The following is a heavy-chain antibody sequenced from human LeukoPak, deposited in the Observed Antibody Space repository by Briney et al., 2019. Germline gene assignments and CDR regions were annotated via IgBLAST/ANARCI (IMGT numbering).Heavy chain of an antibody. Sequence: PGGSLRLSCAASGFTVSSYGMHWVRQAPGKGLEWVAFIRYDGSNKYYADSVKGRFTISRDNSKNTLYLQMNSLRAEDTAVYYCAKDLLAAAGTLFDYWGQGTLVTVSS. CDR3: AKDLLAAAGTLFDY. CDR2: IRYDGSNK. V-gene: IGHV3-30*02. D-gene: IGHD6-13*01. J-gene: IGHJ4*02. CDR1: GFTVSSYG.